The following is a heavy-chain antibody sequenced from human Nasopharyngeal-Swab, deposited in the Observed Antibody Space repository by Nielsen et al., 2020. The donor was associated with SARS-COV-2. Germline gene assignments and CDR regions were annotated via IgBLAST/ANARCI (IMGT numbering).Heavy chain of an antibody. V-gene: IGHV4-39*07. J-gene: IGHJ5*02. Sequence: ESLKISCTVSGGSISSSSYYWGWIRRPPGKGLEWIGSIYYTESTYYNPSLKSRVTISIDTSKNQFSLKLSSVTAADTAVYFCAREDKGLLWFGELLLRWFDPWGQGTLVTVSS. CDR1: GGSISSSSYY. D-gene: IGHD3-10*01. CDR2: IYYTEST. CDR3: AREDKGLLWFGELLLRWFDP.